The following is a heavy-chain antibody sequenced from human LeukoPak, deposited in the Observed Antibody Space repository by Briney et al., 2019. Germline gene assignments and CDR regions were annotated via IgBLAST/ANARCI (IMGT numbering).Heavy chain of an antibody. CDR3: AREFYYYDSSGYYENWFDP. V-gene: IGHV1-2*02. D-gene: IGHD3-22*01. CDR1: GYTFTGYY. CDR2: INPNSGGT. J-gene: IGHJ5*02. Sequence: ASVKVSRKASGYTFTGYYMHWVRQAPGQGLEWMGWINPNSGGTNYAQKFQGRVTMTRDTSISTAYMELSRLRSDDTAVYYCAREFYYYDSSGYYENWFDPWGQGTLVTVSS.